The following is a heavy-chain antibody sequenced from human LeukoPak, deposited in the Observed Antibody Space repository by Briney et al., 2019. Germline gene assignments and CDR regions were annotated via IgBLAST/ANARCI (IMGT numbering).Heavy chain of an antibody. J-gene: IGHJ4*02. CDR1: GFTFSSYW. CDR3: ARAYYDFWSGYPHYFDY. D-gene: IGHD3-3*01. V-gene: IGHV3-7*01. CDR2: IKQDGSEK. Sequence: GGSLRLSCAASGFTFSSYWMSWVRQAPGKGLEWVANIKQDGSEKYYVDSVKGRFTISRDNAKNSLYLQMNSLRAADTAVYYCARAYYDFWSGYPHYFDYWGQGTLVTVSS.